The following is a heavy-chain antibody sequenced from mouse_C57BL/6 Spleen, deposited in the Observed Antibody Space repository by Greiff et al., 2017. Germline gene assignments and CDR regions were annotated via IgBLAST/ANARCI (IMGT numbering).Heavy chain of an antibody. CDR3: ARDYSNYGDYAMDY. V-gene: IGHV1-18*01. Sequence: VQLQQSGPELVKPGASVKIPCKASGYTFTDYNMDWVKQSHGKSLEWIGDINPNNGGTIYNQKFKGKATLTVDKSSSTAYMELRSLTSEDTAVYYCARDYSNYGDYAMDYWGQGTSVTVSS. J-gene: IGHJ4*01. D-gene: IGHD2-5*01. CDR1: GYTFTDYN. CDR2: INPNNGGT.